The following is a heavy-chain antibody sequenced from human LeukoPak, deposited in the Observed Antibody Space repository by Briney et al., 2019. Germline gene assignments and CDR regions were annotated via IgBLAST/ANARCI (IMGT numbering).Heavy chain of an antibody. Sequence: PSETLSLTCTVSGGSISSTTRYWAWIRQSPGRGLEWIGNIYYSGNTYYNPSLRSRLTISVDTSKNHFFLRLSSVTASDTAVYYCTSVMLPVARNWFDPWGQGTLVTVSS. D-gene: IGHD2-2*01. CDR3: TSVMLPVARNWFDP. CDR2: IYYSGNT. CDR1: GGSISSTTRY. V-gene: IGHV4-39*02. J-gene: IGHJ5*02.